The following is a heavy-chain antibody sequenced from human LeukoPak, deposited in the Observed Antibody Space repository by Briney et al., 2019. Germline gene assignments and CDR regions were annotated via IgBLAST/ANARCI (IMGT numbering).Heavy chain of an antibody. J-gene: IGHJ4*02. CDR3: AKQLGYCSDGSCYFPY. D-gene: IGHD2-15*01. Sequence: GGSRGLSCVASGFPFSSYWMTWVGQAPGKGLEWVSAISNNGGYTYYADSVQGRFTISRDNSKSTLCLQMNSLRAEDTAVYYCAKQLGYCSDGSCYFPYWGQGTLVTVSS. CDR2: ISNNGGYT. V-gene: IGHV3-23*01. CDR1: GFPFSSYW.